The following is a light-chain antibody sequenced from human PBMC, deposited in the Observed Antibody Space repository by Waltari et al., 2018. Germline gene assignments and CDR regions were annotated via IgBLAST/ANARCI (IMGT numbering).Light chain of an antibody. V-gene: IGLV2-8*01. CDR1: RSDVGGYKL. CDR2: EVS. Sequence: QSALTQPPSASGSPGQSVTIPCTGTRSDVGGYKLVSWYQQFPGKAPKLLISEVSERPSGVPARFSGSKSGNTASLTVSGLQAEDEADYYCSSYAGNNRLVFDTGTRVTV. CDR3: SSYAGNNRLV. J-gene: IGLJ1*01.